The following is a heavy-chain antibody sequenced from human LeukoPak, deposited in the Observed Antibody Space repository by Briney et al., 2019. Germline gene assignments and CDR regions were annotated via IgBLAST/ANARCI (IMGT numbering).Heavy chain of an antibody. J-gene: IGHJ6*03. CDR3: ARGFTYYYDSSGYWGYYYYMDV. CDR2: IYYSGST. Sequence: SETLSLTCSVSGGSISSSSYYWGWIRQPPGKGLEWIGSIYYSGSTYYNPSLKSRVTISVDTSKNQFSLKLSSVTAADTAVYYCARGFTYYYDSSGYWGYYYYMDVWGKGTTVTVSS. D-gene: IGHD3-22*01. V-gene: IGHV4-39*07. CDR1: GGSISSSSYY.